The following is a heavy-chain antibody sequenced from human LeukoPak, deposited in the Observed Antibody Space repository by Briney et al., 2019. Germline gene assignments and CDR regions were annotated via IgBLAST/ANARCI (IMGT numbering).Heavy chain of an antibody. CDR3: ARGDRGTAAGNNWFNP. CDR1: GFTFSSYW. J-gene: IGHJ5*02. CDR2: IKKDGSEK. Sequence: GGSLRLSCAASGFTFSSYWMSWVRQAPGKGLEWVANIKKDGSEKYYVDSVKGRFTISRDNAKTSLYLQMNSLRAEDTAVYYCARGDRGTAAGNNWFNPWGQGTPVTVSS. D-gene: IGHD6-13*01. V-gene: IGHV3-7*01.